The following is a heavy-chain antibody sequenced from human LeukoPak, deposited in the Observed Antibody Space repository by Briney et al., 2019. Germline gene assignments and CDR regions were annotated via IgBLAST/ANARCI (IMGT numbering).Heavy chain of an antibody. CDR2: MNPNSGNT. CDR1: GYTFTSYD. V-gene: IGHV1-8*01. J-gene: IGHJ4*02. D-gene: IGHD1-26*01. CDR3: ARDIVGATPDDY. Sequence: ASVKVSCKSSGYTFTSYDIHWVRQATGQGLEWMGWMNPNSGNTGYAQKFQGRVTMTRNTSISTAYMELSSLRSEDTAVYYCARDIVGATPDDYWGQGTLVTVSS.